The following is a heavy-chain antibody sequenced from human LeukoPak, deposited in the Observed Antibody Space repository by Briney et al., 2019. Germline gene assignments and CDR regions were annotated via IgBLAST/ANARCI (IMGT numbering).Heavy chain of an antibody. D-gene: IGHD3-10*01. J-gene: IGHJ3*02. Sequence: ASVKVSCKASGYTFTSYYMHWVRQAPGQGLEWMGIINPSGGSTSYAQKFQGRVTMTRDTSTSTVYMELSSLRSEDTAVYYCARGWGYSYGSGSAFDIWGQGTMVTVSS. V-gene: IGHV1-46*01. CDR3: ARGWGYSYGSGSAFDI. CDR1: GYTFTSYY. CDR2: INPSGGST.